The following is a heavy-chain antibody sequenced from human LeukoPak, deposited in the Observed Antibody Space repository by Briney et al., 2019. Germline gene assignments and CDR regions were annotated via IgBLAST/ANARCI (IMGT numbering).Heavy chain of an antibody. CDR1: GFTFSSYS. J-gene: IGHJ4*02. V-gene: IGHV3-48*01. CDR2: ISSSSSTI. D-gene: IGHD6-6*01. CDR3: ARDRLLYSSSSSRMGDY. Sequence: GGSLRLSCAASGFTFSSYSMNWVRQAPGKGLEWVSYISSSSSTIYYADSVKGRFTISRDNAKNSLHLQMNSLRAEDTAVYYCARDRLLYSSSSSRMGDYWGQGTLVTVSS.